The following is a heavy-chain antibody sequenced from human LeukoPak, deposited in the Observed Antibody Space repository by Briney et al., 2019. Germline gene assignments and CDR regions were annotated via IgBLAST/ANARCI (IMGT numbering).Heavy chain of an antibody. D-gene: IGHD3-10*01. V-gene: IGHV4-4*02. J-gene: IGHJ3*01. Sequence: KPSETLSLTCSVSGDSITSKKWWTWVRQTPEKGLEWIGEIYHTGSTNYNPSVEGRVTISIDKSKNQFSLMLNSVTAADTALYFCARGMWFDTLFSAFDVWGQGTMVSVSS. CDR2: IYHTGST. CDR3: ARGMWFDTLFSAFDV. CDR1: GDSITSKKW.